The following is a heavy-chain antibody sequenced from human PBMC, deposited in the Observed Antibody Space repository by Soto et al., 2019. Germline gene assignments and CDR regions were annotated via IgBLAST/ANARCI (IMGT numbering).Heavy chain of an antibody. D-gene: IGHD5-18*01. Sequence: GGSLRLSCAASELTVSGNYMTWVRQAPGKGLEWVSVIYSSGNTYYADSVKGRFTISRDNSKNTVYLQVNSLRAEDTAVYYCAGGPSRGYSYGFGVYWGQGTLVTVSS. V-gene: IGHV3-53*01. J-gene: IGHJ4*02. CDR1: ELTVSGNY. CDR3: AGGPSRGYSYGFGVY. CDR2: IYSSGNT.